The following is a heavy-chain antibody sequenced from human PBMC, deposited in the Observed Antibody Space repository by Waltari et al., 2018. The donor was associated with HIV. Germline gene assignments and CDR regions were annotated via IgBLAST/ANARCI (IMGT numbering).Heavy chain of an antibody. CDR3: ARGVSIVRGVMIRGHMDV. Sequence: VQLVQSGADMRKPGASVKVSCRASGYTFSAYPISLFRQAPGQGREWMGWISGYNGNTNYAQKFQGRGNMTTDTSTSTAHMELRSLRSDDTAVDYCARGVSIVRGVMIRGHMDVWGQGTTVTVSS. CDR1: GYTFSAYP. CDR2: ISGYNGNT. J-gene: IGHJ6*02. D-gene: IGHD3-10*01. V-gene: IGHV1-18*01.